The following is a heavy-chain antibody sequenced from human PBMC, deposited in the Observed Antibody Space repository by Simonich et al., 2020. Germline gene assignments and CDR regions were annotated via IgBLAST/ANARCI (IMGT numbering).Heavy chain of an antibody. CDR1: GYTFTSYY. V-gene: IGHV1-2*02. D-gene: IGHD6-13*01. CDR2: NNPNSGGT. Sequence: QVQLVQSGAEVKKPGASVKVSCKASGYTFTSYYMHWVRQAPGQGLEWMGWNNPNSGGTNYEQKFQGRVTMTRDTSISTAYMELSRLRSDDTAVYYCARSHIAAAGTGYFQHWGQGTLVTVSS. CDR3: ARSHIAAAGTGYFQH. J-gene: IGHJ1*01.